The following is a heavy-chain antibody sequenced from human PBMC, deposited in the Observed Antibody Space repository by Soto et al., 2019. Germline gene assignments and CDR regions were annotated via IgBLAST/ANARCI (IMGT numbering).Heavy chain of an antibody. CDR3: ASSGDIVLVPAAISMPGTYYGMDV. D-gene: IGHD2-2*02. V-gene: IGHV4-59*01. CDR2: IYYRESTSGST. Sequence: SETLSLTCTVSGDSINSYYWSWIRQPPGKGLEWIGYIYYRESTSGSTNYNPSLKSRVTISLATSRTRFSLKLSSVTAADTAMYYCASSGDIVLVPAAISMPGTYYGMDVWGQGTTVTVSS. J-gene: IGHJ6*02. CDR1: GDSINSYY.